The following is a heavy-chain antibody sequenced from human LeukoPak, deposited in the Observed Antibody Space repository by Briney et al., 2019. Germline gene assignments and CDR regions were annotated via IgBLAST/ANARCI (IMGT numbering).Heavy chain of an antibody. CDR3: ATTTYSSGWYHGGSYSSYYFDY. Sequence: GGSLRLSCAASGFTFSNAWMSWVRQAPGRGLEWVGRIKSKTDGGTTDYAAPVKGRFTISRDDSKNTLYLQMNSLKTEDTAVYYCATTTYSSGWYHGGSYSSYYFDYWGQGTLVTVSS. CDR2: IKSKTDGGTT. D-gene: IGHD6-19*01. J-gene: IGHJ4*02. V-gene: IGHV3-15*01. CDR1: GFTFSNAW.